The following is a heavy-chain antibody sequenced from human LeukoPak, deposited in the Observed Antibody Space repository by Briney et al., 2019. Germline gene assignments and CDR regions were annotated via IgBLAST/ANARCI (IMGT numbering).Heavy chain of an antibody. CDR3: ATQVVIRIFDY. CDR1: GFTFSSYA. J-gene: IGHJ4*02. V-gene: IGHV3-30*04. D-gene: IGHD3-22*01. CDR2: ISYDGSNK. Sequence: QPGGSLRLSCAASGFTFSSYAMHWVRQAPGKGLEWVAVISYDGSNKYYADSVKGRFTISRDNSKNTLYLQMNSLRAEDTAVYYCATQVVIRIFDYWGQGTLVTVSS.